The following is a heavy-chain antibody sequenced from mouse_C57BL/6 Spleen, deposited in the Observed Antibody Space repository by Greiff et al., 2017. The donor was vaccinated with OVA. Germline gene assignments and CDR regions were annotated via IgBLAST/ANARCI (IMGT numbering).Heavy chain of an antibody. CDR3: ARDDYDGGWFAY. Sequence: VHVKQSGPELVKPGASVKISCKASGYSFTGYFMNWVKQSHGKSLEWIGRINPYNGDTFYNQKFKGKATLTVDKSSSTAHLELLSLTSEDFEVYCYARDDYDGGWFAYWGQGTLVTVSA. V-gene: IGHV1-37*01. D-gene: IGHD2-4*01. CDR1: GYSFTGYF. CDR2: INPYNGDT. J-gene: IGHJ3*01.